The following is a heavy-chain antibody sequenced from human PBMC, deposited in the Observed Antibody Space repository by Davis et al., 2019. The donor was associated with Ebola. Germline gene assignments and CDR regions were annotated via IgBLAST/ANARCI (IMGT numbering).Heavy chain of an antibody. CDR1: GFTFSGHW. V-gene: IGHV3-74*01. CDR3: GSPVVA. D-gene: IGHD2-15*01. J-gene: IGHJ4*02. CDR2: IKSDGSSA. Sequence: GESLKISCAASGFTFSGHWMHWVRQAPGKGLVWVSQIKSDGSSATYADSVKGRFTISRDNAKNTLYLQMNSPRAEDTAVYYCGSPVVAWGQGTLVTVSS.